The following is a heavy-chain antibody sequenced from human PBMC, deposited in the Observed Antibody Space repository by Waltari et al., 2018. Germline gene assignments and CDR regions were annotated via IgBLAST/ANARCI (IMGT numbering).Heavy chain of an antibody. V-gene: IGHV4-38-2*01. CDR1: GYSISSGYY. Sequence: QLQLQVSGPGLVQSSEPLSLSCAVSGYSISSGYYWCWFRQPPGEGLEGIGSIYQRMSTNYNPTLKSRVTSVVDKSKNKSYMKLSCVPAADTAAYYCANRPSQEYVDDGPDYWGQGTLVTVSS. J-gene: IGHJ4*02. D-gene: IGHD1-1*01. CDR3: ANRPSQEYVDDGPDY. CDR2: IYQRMST.